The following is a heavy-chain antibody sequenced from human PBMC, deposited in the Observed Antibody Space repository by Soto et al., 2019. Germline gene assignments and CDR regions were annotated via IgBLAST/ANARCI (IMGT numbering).Heavy chain of an antibody. V-gene: IGHV3-48*01. CDR1: GFTFSSYS. CDR2: ISSSSSTI. Sequence: PGGSLRLSCAASGFTFSSYSMNWVRQAPGKGLEWVSYISSSSSTIYYADSVKGRFTISRDNAKNSLYLQMNSLRAEDTAVYYCASTIAAAGRGWGQGTLVTVSS. D-gene: IGHD6-13*01. J-gene: IGHJ4*02. CDR3: ASTIAAAGRG.